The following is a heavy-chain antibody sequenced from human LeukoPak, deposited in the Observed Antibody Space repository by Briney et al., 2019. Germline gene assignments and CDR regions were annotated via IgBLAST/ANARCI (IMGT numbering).Heavy chain of an antibody. V-gene: IGHV3-21*01. D-gene: IGHD1-26*01. J-gene: IGHJ3*02. CDR3: ARDRSGSYLDAFDI. Sequence: PGGSLRLSCAASGFTFNSYSMNWARQAPGKGLEWVSSISSSSSYIYYADSVKGRFTISRDNAKNSLYLQMNSLRAEDTAVYYCARDRSGSYLDAFDIWGQGTMVTVSS. CDR2: ISSSSSYI. CDR1: GFTFNSYS.